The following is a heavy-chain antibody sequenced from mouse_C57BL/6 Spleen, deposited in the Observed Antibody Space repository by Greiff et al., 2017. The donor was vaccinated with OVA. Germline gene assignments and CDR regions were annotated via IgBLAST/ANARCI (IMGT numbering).Heavy chain of an antibody. CDR1: GYAFSSSW. CDR3: ADGLAWFAY. CDR2: IYPGDGDT. V-gene: IGHV1-82*01. Sequence: QVQLQQSGPELVKPGASVKISCKASGYAFSSSWMNWVKQRPGKGLEWIGRIYPGDGDTNYNGKFKGKATLTADKSSSTAYMQLSSLTSEDSAVYFCADGLAWFAYWGQGTLVTVSA. D-gene: IGHD3-1*01. J-gene: IGHJ3*01.